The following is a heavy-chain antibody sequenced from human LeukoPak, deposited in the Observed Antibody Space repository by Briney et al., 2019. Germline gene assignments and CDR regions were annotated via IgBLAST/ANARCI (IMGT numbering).Heavy chain of an antibody. D-gene: IGHD3-10*01. V-gene: IGHV1-69*13. CDR1: GGTFSSYA. CDR3: ARVYGSGSDDYYYGMDV. Sequence: ASVKVSCKASGGTFSSYAISWVRQAPGQGLEWMGGIIPIFGTANYAQKFQGRVTITADESTSTAYMELSSLRSEDTAVYYCARVYGSGSDDYYYGMDVWGKGPTVIVSS. CDR2: IIPIFGTA. J-gene: IGHJ6*04.